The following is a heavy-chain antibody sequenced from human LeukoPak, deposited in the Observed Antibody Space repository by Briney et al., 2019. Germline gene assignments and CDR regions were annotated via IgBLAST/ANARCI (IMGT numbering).Heavy chain of an antibody. D-gene: IGHD6-19*01. CDR1: GFTFSSYT. CDR3: VVWLVHDPFDY. V-gene: IGHV3-21*01. Sequence: GGSLRLSCAASGFTFSSYTMNWVRRAPGKGLEWVSSISTSSSYIYYADSVKGRFTISRDNAKNSLYLQMNSLRAEDTAVYYCVVWLVHDPFDYWGQGTLVTVSS. CDR2: ISTSSSYI. J-gene: IGHJ4*02.